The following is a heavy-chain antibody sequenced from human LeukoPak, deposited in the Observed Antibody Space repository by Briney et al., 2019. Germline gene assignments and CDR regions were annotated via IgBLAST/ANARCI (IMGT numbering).Heavy chain of an antibody. J-gene: IGHJ4*02. Sequence: GGSLRLSCAASGFTFSSYAMTWVRQGPRKGLEWVSAISGSGGRAYYADSVKGRFTISRDNSKNTVYLQMNSLRVENTAVYYWAKDQGYSGYDPLDYWGQGTLVTVSS. V-gene: IGHV3-23*01. D-gene: IGHD5-12*01. CDR3: AKDQGYSGYDPLDY. CDR1: GFTFSSYA. CDR2: ISGSGGRA.